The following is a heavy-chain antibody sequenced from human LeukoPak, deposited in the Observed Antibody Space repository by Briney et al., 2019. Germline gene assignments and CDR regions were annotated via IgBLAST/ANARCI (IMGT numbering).Heavy chain of an antibody. J-gene: IGHJ6*03. CDR1: GLTTHYW. V-gene: IGHV3-7*01. CDR3: TGGSDKVLSGEYCYYMDV. CDR2: IDRVGRVQ. Sequence: PGGSLRLSCTASGLTTHYWLNWVRPSAGKGLEWVANIDRVGRVQHYVDSVEGRLTISRDSAKNSLDLQMHSLRAEDTAVYYCTGGSDKVLSGEYCYYMDVRGKGTTVTVSS. D-gene: IGHD2/OR15-2a*01.